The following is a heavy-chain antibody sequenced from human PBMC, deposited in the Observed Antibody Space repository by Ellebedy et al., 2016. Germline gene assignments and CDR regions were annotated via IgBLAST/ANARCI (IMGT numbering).Heavy chain of an antibody. CDR2: ISSSSSYT. Sequence: GGSLRLXXAASGFTFSDYYMSWIRQAPGKGLEWVSYISSSSSYTNYADSVKGRFTISRDNAKNSLYLQMNSLRAEDTAVYYCAREEEGTGYYFDYWGQGTLVTVSS. CDR3: AREEEGTGYYFDY. CDR1: GFTFSDYY. J-gene: IGHJ4*02. V-gene: IGHV3-11*05. D-gene: IGHD7-27*01.